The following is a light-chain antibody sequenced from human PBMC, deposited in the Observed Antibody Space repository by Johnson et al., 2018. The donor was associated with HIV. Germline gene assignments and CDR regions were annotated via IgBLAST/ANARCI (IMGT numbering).Light chain of an antibody. CDR3: ETWDTSLSAGV. CDR1: SSNIGNNY. Sequence: QSVLTQPPSVSAAPGQKVTIFCSGSSSNIGNNYVSWYQQVPGTAPKLLIYEYNKRPSGIPDRFSGSKSGTSATLGITGLQRGDEADYYCETWDTSLSAGVFGTGTKVTVL. J-gene: IGLJ1*01. CDR2: EYN. V-gene: IGLV1-51*02.